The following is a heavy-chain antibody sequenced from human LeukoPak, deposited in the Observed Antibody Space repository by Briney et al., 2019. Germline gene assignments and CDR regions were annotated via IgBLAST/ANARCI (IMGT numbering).Heavy chain of an antibody. CDR3: ARSYTHYDFWSGYTYQNYFDP. V-gene: IGHV3-23*01. CDR2: IGGTGGST. D-gene: IGHD3-3*01. J-gene: IGHJ5*02. Sequence: GGSLRLSCVASGFTFSSYAMSWVRQPPGKGLEWVSSIGGTGGSTHYADSVKGRFIISRDNSKNTVYLQMDSLRAEDTAVYYCARSYTHYDFWSGYTYQNYFDPWGQGTLVTVSS. CDR1: GFTFSSYA.